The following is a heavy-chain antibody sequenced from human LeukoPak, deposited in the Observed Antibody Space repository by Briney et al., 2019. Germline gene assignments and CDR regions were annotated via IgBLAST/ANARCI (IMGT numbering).Heavy chain of an antibody. CDR2: ISSSSSYI. Sequence: GSLRLSCAASGFTFSSYSMNWVRQAPGKGLEWVSSISSSSSYIYYADSVKGRFTISRDNAKNSLYLQMNSLRAEDTAVYSCARGVSGSYGALFDSWGQGTLVTVSS. V-gene: IGHV3-21*01. J-gene: IGHJ4*02. D-gene: IGHD1-26*01. CDR1: GFTFSSYS. CDR3: ARGVSGSYGALFDS.